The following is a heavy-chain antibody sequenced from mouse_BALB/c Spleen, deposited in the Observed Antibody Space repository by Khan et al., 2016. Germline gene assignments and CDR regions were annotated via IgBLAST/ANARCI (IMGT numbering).Heavy chain of an antibody. CDR2: IRLKSNNYAT. Sequence: EVKLEESGGGLVQPGGSMKLSCVASGFTFSNYWMNWVSQSPEKGLEWVAEIRLKSNNYATHYAESVKGRFTISTYDSTSSVSQQMNNLRAADAGVCYCTGDWYFDVWGAGTAVTVSS. CDR3: TGDWYFDV. V-gene: IGHV6-6*02. CDR1: GFTFSNYW. J-gene: IGHJ1*01.